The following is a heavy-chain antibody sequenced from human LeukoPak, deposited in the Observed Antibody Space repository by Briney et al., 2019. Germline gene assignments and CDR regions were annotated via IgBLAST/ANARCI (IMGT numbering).Heavy chain of an antibody. D-gene: IGHD6-13*01. V-gene: IGHV3-9*01. J-gene: IGHJ4*02. Sequence: GGSLRLSCAASGFTFDDYAMHWVRQAPGKGLEWVSGISWDGVTLGYVGSVKGRFTISRDNAKNSLYLQMNSLRTEDTAFYYCAKDIMGSSSWYAFDSWGQGTLVTVSS. CDR2: ISWDGVTL. CDR3: AKDIMGSSSWYAFDS. CDR1: GFTFDDYA.